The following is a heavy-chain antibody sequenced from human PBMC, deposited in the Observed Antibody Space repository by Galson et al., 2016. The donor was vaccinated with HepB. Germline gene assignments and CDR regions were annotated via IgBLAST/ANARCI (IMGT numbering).Heavy chain of an antibody. CDR3: ARRGGAEMAGYVY. Sequence: QSGAEVKKPGESLKISCKASGYSFPNYWIVWVRQMPGKGLEWMGIIYPGDSDTRYSPSFEGHISISADKSMSTAYLQWSSLRASDTAMYYCARRGGAEMAGYVYWGQGTLVTVSS. V-gene: IGHV5-51*01. CDR2: IYPGDSDT. D-gene: IGHD5-24*01. CDR1: GYSFPNYW. J-gene: IGHJ1*01.